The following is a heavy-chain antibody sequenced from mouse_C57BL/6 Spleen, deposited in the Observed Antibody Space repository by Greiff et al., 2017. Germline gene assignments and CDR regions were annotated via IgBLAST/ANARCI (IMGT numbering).Heavy chain of an antibody. CDR2: INPSSGYT. CDR3: ASTVDGDYYAMDY. D-gene: IGHD1-1*01. V-gene: IGHV1-7*01. J-gene: IGHJ4*01. CDR1: GYTFTSYW. Sequence: QVQLQQSGAELAKPGASVKLSCKASGYTFTSYWMHWVKQRPGQGLEWIGYINPSSGYTKYNQKFKDKATLTADKSSSTAYMQLSSLTYEDSAVYYCASTVDGDYYAMDYWGKGTSVTVSS.